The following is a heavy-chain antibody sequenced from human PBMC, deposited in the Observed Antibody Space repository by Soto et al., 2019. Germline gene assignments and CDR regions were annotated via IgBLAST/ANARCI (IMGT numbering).Heavy chain of an antibody. V-gene: IGHV4-30-2*01. J-gene: IGHJ5*02. CDR2: IYHSGST. CDR3: ARIPSP. D-gene: IGHD2-21*01. CDR1: GGSISSGGYS. Sequence: QLQLQESGSGLVKPSQTLSLTCAVSGGSISSGGYSWSWIRQPPGKGLEWIGYIYHSGSTYYNSSRXSXXTIAVDRSKNQFSLKLSSVTAADTAVYYCARIPSPWGQGTLVTVSS.